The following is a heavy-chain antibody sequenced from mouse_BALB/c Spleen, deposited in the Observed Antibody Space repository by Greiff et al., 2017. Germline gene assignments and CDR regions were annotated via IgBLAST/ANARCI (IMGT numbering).Heavy chain of an antibody. Sequence: EVKVVESGGGLVKPGGSLKLSCAASGFTFSSYAMSWVRQSPEKRLEWVAEISSGGSYTYYPDTVTGRFTISRDNAKNTLYLEMSSLRSEDTAMYYCAREGRRLRGGYFDVWGAGTTVTVSS. CDR2: ISSGGSYT. V-gene: IGHV5-9-4*01. D-gene: IGHD1-2*01. J-gene: IGHJ1*01. CDR1: GFTFSSYA. CDR3: AREGRRLRGGYFDV.